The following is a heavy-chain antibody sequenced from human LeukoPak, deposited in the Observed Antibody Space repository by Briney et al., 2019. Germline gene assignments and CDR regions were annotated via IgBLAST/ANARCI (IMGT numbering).Heavy chain of an antibody. D-gene: IGHD4-17*01. CDR1: GFSFSSYD. V-gene: IGHV3-13*01. Sequence: GGSLRLSCAASGFSFSSYDMHWVRQATGKGLEWVSAIGTAGDTYYPGSVKGRFTISRENAKNSLYLQMNSLRAGDTAVYYCIAGRPYGDSGGAFDIWGQGTMVTVSS. CDR3: IAGRPYGDSGGAFDI. CDR2: IGTAGDT. J-gene: IGHJ3*02.